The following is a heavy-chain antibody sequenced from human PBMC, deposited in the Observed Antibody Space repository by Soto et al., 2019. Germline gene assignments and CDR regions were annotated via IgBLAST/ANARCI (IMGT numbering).Heavy chain of an antibody. CDR1: GFTFRNAW. J-gene: IGHJ4*02. Sequence: LRLSCAASGFTFRNAWKNWVLQAPGKGLAWVGQIRSKTDGGTIFYPAPVKGRFIISRDDSRDTLYLQMNRLKTEDTADYYRITTNGVGCDDWGQGTLVTVSS. D-gene: IGHD2-8*01. V-gene: IGHV3-15*01. CDR3: ITTNGVGCDD. CDR2: IRSKTDGGTI.